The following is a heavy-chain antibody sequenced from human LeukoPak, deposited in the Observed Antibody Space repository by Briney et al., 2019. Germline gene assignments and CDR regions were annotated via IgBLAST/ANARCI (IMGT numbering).Heavy chain of an antibody. V-gene: IGHV3-23*01. CDR2: ISGSGGST. Sequence: PGGSLRLSFAASGFTFSSYAMSWVRQAPGKGLEWVSAISGSGGSTYYADSVKGRFTISRDNSKNTLYLQMNSLRAEDTAVYYCATGIAAAGIKGRAFDIWGQGTMVTVSS. CDR3: ATGIAAAGIKGRAFDI. D-gene: IGHD6-13*01. CDR1: GFTFSSYA. J-gene: IGHJ3*02.